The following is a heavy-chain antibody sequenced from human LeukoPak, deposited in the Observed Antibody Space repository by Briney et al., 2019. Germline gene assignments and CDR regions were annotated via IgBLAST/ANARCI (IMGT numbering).Heavy chain of an antibody. V-gene: IGHV1-8*01. J-gene: IGHJ3*02. CDR2: MNPNSGNT. CDR1: GYTFTSYD. CDR3: ARGWARLGIVEVILAEPGAFDI. D-gene: IGHD3-22*01. Sequence: ASVKASCKASGYTFTSYDINWVRQATGQGLEWMGWMNPNSGNTGYAQKFQGRVTMTRNTSISTAYMELSSLRSEDTAVYYCARGWARLGIVEVILAEPGAFDIWGQGTMVTVSS.